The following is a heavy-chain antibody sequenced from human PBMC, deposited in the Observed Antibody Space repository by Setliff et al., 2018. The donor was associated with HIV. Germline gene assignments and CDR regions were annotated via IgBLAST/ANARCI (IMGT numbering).Heavy chain of an antibody. D-gene: IGHD6-13*01. CDR3: ARSSIAAAGAYYYYMDV. CDR1: GYAFTSQF. CDR2: ISPSGDRT. Sequence: ASVKVSCKASGYAFTSQFMHWVRQAPGQGLEWMGIISPSGDRTTYAQRFRGRVTMTSDTSTSTAYMELSSLRSEDTAVYYCARSSIAAAGAYYYYMDVWGKGTTVTVSS. V-gene: IGHV1-46*01. J-gene: IGHJ6*03.